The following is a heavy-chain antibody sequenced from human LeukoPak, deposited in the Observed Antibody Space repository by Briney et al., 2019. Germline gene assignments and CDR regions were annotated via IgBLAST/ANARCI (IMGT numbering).Heavy chain of an antibody. CDR2: TYYRSKWNN. CDR1: GDSVSGNSVA. D-gene: IGHD6-6*01. CDR3: ARDSSSPGLLDY. V-gene: IGHV6-1*01. Sequence: SQTLSLTCAISGDSVSGNSVAWNWIRQSPSRGLEWLGRTYYRSKWNNEYAVSVKSRITINSDTSKNQFSLQLNSVTPDDTAVYYCARDSSSPGLLDYWGQGTLVTVSS. J-gene: IGHJ4*02.